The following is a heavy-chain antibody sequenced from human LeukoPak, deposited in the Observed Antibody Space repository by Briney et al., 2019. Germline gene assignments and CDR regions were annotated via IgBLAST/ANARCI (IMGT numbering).Heavy chain of an antibody. J-gene: IGHJ5*02. V-gene: IGHV3-15*01. CDR2: IRSKTDGGTT. D-gene: IGHD2-2*01. CDR1: GFTFSNAW. CDR3: TTPPTRYCSSTSCHRNWFDP. Sequence: GGSLRLSCAGSGFTFSNAWRSWVRQAPGKGREWGGGIRSKTDGGTTDYAAPVKGRFTISRDDSKNTLYLQMNSLKTEATAVYYCTTPPTRYCSSTSCHRNWFDPWGQGTLVTVSS.